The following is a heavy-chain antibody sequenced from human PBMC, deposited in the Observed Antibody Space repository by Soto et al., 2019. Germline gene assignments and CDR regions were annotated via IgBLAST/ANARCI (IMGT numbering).Heavy chain of an antibody. J-gene: IGHJ4*02. CDR2: ISYDGSNK. CDR3: AKDSIWYDILTGYPDETVY. CDR1: GFTFSSYG. V-gene: IGHV3-30*18. Sequence: PGGSLRLSCAASGFTFSSYGMHWVRQAPGKGLEWVAVISYDGSNKYYADSVKGRFTIPRDNSKNTLYLQMNSLRAEDTAVYYCAKDSIWYDILTGYPDETVYWGQGTLVTVSS. D-gene: IGHD3-9*01.